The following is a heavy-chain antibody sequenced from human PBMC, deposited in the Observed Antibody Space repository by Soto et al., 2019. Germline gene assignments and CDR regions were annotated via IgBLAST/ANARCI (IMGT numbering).Heavy chain of an antibody. CDR1: GFTFSNYA. Sequence: GGSLRLSCAASGFTFSNYAMIWIRQVPGKGLQWVSGLYGSGRGIHYAESVKGRFTISRDNSAYAVYLQMNNLRVEDSAIYYCAKDAVSRDGVWLAHVWGQGTVVTVSS. J-gene: IGHJ4*02. V-gene: IGHV3-23*01. D-gene: IGHD5-12*01. CDR3: AKDAVSRDGVWLAHV. CDR2: LYGSGRGI.